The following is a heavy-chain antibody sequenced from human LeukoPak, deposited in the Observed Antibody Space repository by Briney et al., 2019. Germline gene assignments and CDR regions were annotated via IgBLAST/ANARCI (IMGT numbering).Heavy chain of an antibody. J-gene: IGHJ6*03. CDR3: ARDTEGVPYYYYYYMDV. CDR2: ISSSGSTI. Sequence: KTGGSLRLSCAASGFTFSDYYMSWIRQAPGKGLEWVSYISSSGSTIYYADSVKGRFTISRDNAKNSLYLQMNSLGAEDTAVYYCARDTEGVPYYYYYYMDVWGKGTTVTVSS. D-gene: IGHD3-16*01. V-gene: IGHV3-11*04. CDR1: GFTFSDYY.